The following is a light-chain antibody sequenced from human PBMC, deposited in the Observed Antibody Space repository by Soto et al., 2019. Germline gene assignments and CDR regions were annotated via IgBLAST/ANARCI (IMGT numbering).Light chain of an antibody. CDR2: DVS. CDR3: SSYTSSSTLVV. Sequence: QAALTQPASVSGSPGRSITISCTGTSSDVGGYNYVSWYQQHPGKAPKLMIYDVSNRRSGVSNRLSGSKSGNTASLTISGLQAEDEADYYCSSYTSSSTLVVFGGGTKLTVL. J-gene: IGLJ2*01. CDR1: SSDVGGYNY. V-gene: IGLV2-14*01.